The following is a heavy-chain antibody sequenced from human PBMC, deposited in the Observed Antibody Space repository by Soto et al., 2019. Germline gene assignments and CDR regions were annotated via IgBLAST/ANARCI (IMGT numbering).Heavy chain of an antibody. V-gene: IGHV4-59*08. CDR2: VYYNGGS. Sequence: QVQLQESGPGLVKPSETLSLTCTVSGGSIDGYNCAWIRQPPGTALEWVGYVYYNGGSSYNPSLKSRVTLSMDTSKSQFSLQLRSVTAADTAVYYCARQGIGNLHGLVDVWGRGPTVTVSS. CDR3: ARQGIGNLHGLVDV. J-gene: IGHJ6*02. D-gene: IGHD3-10*01. CDR1: GGSIDGYN.